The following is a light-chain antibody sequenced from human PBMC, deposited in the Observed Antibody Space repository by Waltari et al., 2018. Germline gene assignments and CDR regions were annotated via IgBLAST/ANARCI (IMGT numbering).Light chain of an antibody. Sequence: DIQMTQSPSSLSASVGDRVTITCRASQSIGRYLNWYQQKPGKAPKVLIYAASSLQSGVPSRFSCSGSGTDFTLTISSLQPEDFATYYCQQSNSIPATFGQGTRLDIK. CDR1: QSIGRY. CDR3: QQSNSIPAT. CDR2: AAS. V-gene: IGKV1-39*01. J-gene: IGKJ5*01.